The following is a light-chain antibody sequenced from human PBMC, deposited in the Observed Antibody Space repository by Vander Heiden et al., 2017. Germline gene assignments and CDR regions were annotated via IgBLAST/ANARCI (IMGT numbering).Light chain of an antibody. CDR2: GAS. CDR3: QQNNNWAPLT. CDR1: QSVSSS. J-gene: IGKJ4*01. V-gene: IGKV3-15*01. Sequence: EIVMTQSPATLSVSPGERATLSCRASQSVSSSLAWYQQKPGQAPRLLIYGASTRATGIPARFSGSGYGTEFTLTISSRQSEDFAVYYCQQNNNWAPLTFGGGTKVEIK.